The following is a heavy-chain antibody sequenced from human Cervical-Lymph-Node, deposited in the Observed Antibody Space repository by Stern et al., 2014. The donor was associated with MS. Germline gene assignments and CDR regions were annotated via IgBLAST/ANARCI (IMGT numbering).Heavy chain of an antibody. J-gene: IGHJ4*02. CDR3: ARQGGRYSPKN. Sequence: QLQLQESGPGLVKPSETLSLTCTVSGGSISSSGFYWGWIRQPPGKGLEGIATISYSGSTYYNSSLKSRATLSADPAKNQFSRKLSSVTAADTAVYYCARQGGRYSPKNWGQGTLVTVSS. V-gene: IGHV4-39*01. CDR2: ISYSGST. D-gene: IGHD1-1*01. CDR1: GGSISSSGFY.